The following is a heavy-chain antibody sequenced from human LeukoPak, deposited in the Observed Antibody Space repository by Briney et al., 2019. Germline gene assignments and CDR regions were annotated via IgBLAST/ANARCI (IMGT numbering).Heavy chain of an antibody. J-gene: IGHJ5*02. Sequence: GGSLRLSCAASGFTFSSYSMNWVRQAPGKGLEWVSYISSSSSTIYYADSVKGRFTISRDNAKNSLYLQMNSLRAEDTAVYYCARVGLSGSYLVDNWFDPWGQGTLVTVSS. V-gene: IGHV3-48*01. D-gene: IGHD1-26*01. CDR2: ISSSSSTI. CDR1: GFTFSSYS. CDR3: ARVGLSGSYLVDNWFDP.